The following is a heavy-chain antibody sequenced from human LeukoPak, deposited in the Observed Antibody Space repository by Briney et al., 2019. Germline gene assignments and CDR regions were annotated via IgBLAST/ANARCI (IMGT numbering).Heavy chain of an antibody. D-gene: IGHD2-21*02. J-gene: IGHJ4*01. CDR2: IAGSGGYI. CDR1: GFTFSSYT. CDR3: ARDRGAYCGGDCYLGFDY. V-gene: IGHV3-21*01. Sequence: PGGSLRLSCAASGFTFSSYTMNWVRQAPGKGLEWVSSIAGSGGYISYADSVKGRFTISRDNAKKSLYLQMTSLTAEDTAVYYCARDRGAYCGGDCYLGFDYWGRGTLVTVSS.